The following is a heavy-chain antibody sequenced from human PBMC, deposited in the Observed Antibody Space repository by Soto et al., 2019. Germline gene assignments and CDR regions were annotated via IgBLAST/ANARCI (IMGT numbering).Heavy chain of an antibody. CDR2: ISSSGSPI. CDR3: AREGNPAIAVAVFLDAFDI. J-gene: IGHJ3*02. D-gene: IGHD6-19*01. CDR1: GFTFSSYE. Sequence: EVQLVESGGGLVQPGGSLRLSCAASGFTFSSYEMNSVRQAPGKGLEWVSYISSSGSPIYYADSVKGRFTISRDNAKNSLYLQMNSLRAEDTAVYYCAREGNPAIAVAVFLDAFDIWGLGTMVTVSS. V-gene: IGHV3-48*03.